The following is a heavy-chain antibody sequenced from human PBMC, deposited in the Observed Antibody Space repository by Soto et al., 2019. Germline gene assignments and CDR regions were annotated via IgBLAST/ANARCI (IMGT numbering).Heavy chain of an antibody. Sequence: SGPTLVNPTQTLTLTCTFSGFSLSTSGMCVSWIRQPPGKALEWLARIDWDDDKFYSTSLKTRLTISKDTSKNQVVLTMTNMDPVDTATYYCARISGSSGLFDYGGQGTLVTVSS. CDR3: ARISGSSGLFDY. D-gene: IGHD1-26*01. CDR2: IDWDDDK. J-gene: IGHJ4*02. CDR1: GFSLSTSGMC. V-gene: IGHV2-70*17.